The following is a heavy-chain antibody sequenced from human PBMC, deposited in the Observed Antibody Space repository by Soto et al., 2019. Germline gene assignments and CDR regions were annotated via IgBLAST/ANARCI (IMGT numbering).Heavy chain of an antibody. CDR2: IYYSGST. V-gene: IGHV4-31*03. Sequence: QVQLQESGPGLVKPSQTLSLTCTVSGGSISSGGYYWSWIRQHPGKGLEWIGYIYYSGSTYYNPSLKSRVTISVDTSKNQFSLKLSSVTAADPAVYYCAREVVVPDSRGYYDYWGQGTLVTVSS. D-gene: IGHD3-22*01. J-gene: IGHJ4*02. CDR3: AREVVVPDSRGYYDY. CDR1: GGSISSGGYY.